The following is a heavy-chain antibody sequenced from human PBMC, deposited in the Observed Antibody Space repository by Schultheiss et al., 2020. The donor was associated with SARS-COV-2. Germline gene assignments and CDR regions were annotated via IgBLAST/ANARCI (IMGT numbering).Heavy chain of an antibody. CDR2: VVYSGST. CDR3: ARTHRGIAARPFDY. D-gene: IGHD6-6*01. CDR1: GGSISSYY. J-gene: IGHJ4*02. V-gene: IGHV4-59*12. Sequence: SETLSLTCTVSGGSISSYYWSWIRQPPGKGLEWIGYVVYSGSTNYNPSLKSRVTISVDTSKNQFSLKLSSVTAADTAVYYCARTHRGIAARPFDYWGQGTLVTVSS.